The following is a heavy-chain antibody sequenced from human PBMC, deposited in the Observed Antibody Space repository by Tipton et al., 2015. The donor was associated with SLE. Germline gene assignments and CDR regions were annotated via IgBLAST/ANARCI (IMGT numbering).Heavy chain of an antibody. CDR2: IFHTGSA. J-gene: IGHJ6*02. CDR3: ARDSLNWGSYYHGMDV. V-gene: IGHV4-30-2*01. CDR1: GASISTEGYS. Sequence: LRLSCVVSGASISTEGYSWSWTRQPPGKGLEWIGYIFHTGSAYYNPSLRSRLTISLDRSNNQFSLKVNSMTAADTAVYHCARDSLNWGSYYHGMDVWGQGTTVTVSS. D-gene: IGHD3-16*01.